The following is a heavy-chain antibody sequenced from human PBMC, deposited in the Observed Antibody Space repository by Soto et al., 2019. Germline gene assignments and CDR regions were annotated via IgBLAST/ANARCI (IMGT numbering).Heavy chain of an antibody. V-gene: IGHV3-23*01. J-gene: IGHJ4*02. CDR2: INHDGALT. D-gene: IGHD6-13*01. Sequence: GCLRLSCETSVFTFSNCDMSWVRQAPGKGLEWVSGINHDGALTFYPDSLKGRFTISRDNSKNTLYLQMNRLRAEDTALYYCWSRPRTAGDDSFDHWGQASLVTSP. CDR3: WSRPRTAGDDSFDH. CDR1: VFTFSNCD.